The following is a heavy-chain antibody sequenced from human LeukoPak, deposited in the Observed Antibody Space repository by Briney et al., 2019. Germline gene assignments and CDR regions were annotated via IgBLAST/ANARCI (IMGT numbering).Heavy chain of an antibody. CDR3: ARGIAAAGSAFDI. J-gene: IGHJ3*02. CDR1: GFTFSSFA. Sequence: GRSLRLSCAASGFTFSSFAMHWVRQAPVKGLEWMAVISYDGSNKYYADSVKGRFTISRDNSKNTLYLQMNSLRPEDTAVYYCARGIAAAGSAFDIWGQGTMVTVSS. CDR2: ISYDGSNK. V-gene: IGHV3-30-3*01. D-gene: IGHD6-13*01.